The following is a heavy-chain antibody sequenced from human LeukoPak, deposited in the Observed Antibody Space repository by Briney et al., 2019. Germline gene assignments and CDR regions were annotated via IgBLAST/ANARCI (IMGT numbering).Heavy chain of an antibody. CDR3: ARDRVYWGYLDY. CDR1: GFTFSSYR. CDR2: ISSSSTI. J-gene: IGHJ4*02. D-gene: IGHD1-26*01. V-gene: IGHV3-48*01. Sequence: GGSLRLSCAASGFTFSSYRMNWVRQAPGKGLEWVSYISSSSTIYYADSVKGRFTISRDNAKNSLYLQMNSLRAEDTAVYYCARDRVYWGYLDYWGQGTLVTVSS.